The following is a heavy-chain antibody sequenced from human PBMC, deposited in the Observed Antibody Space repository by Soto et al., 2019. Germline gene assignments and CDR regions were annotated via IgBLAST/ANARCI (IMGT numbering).Heavy chain of an antibody. D-gene: IGHD3-3*01. V-gene: IGHV4-31*03. CDR1: GGSISSGGYY. Sequence: PSETLSLTCTVSGGSISSGGYYWSWIRQHPGKGLEWIGYIYYSGSTYYNPSLKSRVTLSVDTSKNQFSLKLSSVTAADTAVYYCAKAENYDFWSGYVSFDYRGQGTLVTVSS. CDR3: AKAENYDFWSGYVSFDY. CDR2: IYYSGST. J-gene: IGHJ4*02.